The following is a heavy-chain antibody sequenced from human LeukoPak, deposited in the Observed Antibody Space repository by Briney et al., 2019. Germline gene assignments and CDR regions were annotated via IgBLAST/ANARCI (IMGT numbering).Heavy chain of an antibody. J-gene: IGHJ4*02. CDR3: ARDIAARATTFDY. CDR2: IYYSGST. V-gene: IGHV4-39*07. D-gene: IGHD6-6*01. CDR1: GDSISSSTYY. Sequence: SETLSLTCTVSGDSISSSTYYWGWIRQPPGKGLEWIGNIYYSGSTYYNPSLKSRVTISVDTSKNQFSLKLSSVTAEDTAVYYCARDIAARATTFDYWGQGTLVTVSS.